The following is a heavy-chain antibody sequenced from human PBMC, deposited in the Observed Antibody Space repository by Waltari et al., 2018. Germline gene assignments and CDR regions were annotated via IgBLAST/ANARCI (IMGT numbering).Heavy chain of an antibody. CDR1: GGSISSYY. CDR3: ARDAVHTPRRFLEWLPIDYGMDV. J-gene: IGHJ6*02. D-gene: IGHD3-3*01. Sequence: QVQLQESGPGLVKPSETLSLTCTVSGGSISSYYWSWIRQPPGKGLEWIGYIYYSGSTNYNPSLKSRVTISVDTSKNQFSLKLSSVTAEDTAVYYCARDAVHTPRRFLEWLPIDYGMDVWGQGTTVTVSS. V-gene: IGHV4-59*12. CDR2: IYYSGST.